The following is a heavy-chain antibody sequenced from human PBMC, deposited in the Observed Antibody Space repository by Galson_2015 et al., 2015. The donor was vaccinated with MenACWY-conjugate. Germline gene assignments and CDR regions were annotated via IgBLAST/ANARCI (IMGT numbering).Heavy chain of an antibody. CDR3: ARLPRGINLILEGS. V-gene: IGHV4-39*01. J-gene: IGHJ5*02. CDR2: IHHSETT. Sequence: LTCSVSGGSIYSSDHWWGWIRQPPGKGLEWIASIHHSETTHYNPSLRSRVSISVDTSKNQFSLKLSSVSAADTAVYYCARLPRGINLILEGSWGQGILVTVSS. CDR1: GGSIYSSDHW. D-gene: IGHD3-22*01.